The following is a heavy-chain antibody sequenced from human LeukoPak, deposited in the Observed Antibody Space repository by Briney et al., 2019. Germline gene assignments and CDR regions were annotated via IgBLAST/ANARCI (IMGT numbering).Heavy chain of an antibody. D-gene: IGHD5-24*01. Sequence: GGSLRLSCAASGFTFSSYAMHWVRQAPGKGLEWVAVISYDGSNKYYADSVKGRFTISRDNSKNTLYLQMNSLRAEDTAVYYCARRIPMATIDYWGQGTLVTVSS. V-gene: IGHV3-30-3*01. CDR3: ARRIPMATIDY. J-gene: IGHJ4*02. CDR2: ISYDGSNK. CDR1: GFTFSSYA.